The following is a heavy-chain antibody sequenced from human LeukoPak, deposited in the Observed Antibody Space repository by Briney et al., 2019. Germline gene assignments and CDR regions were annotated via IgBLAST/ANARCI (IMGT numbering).Heavy chain of an antibody. V-gene: IGHV4-39*01. CDR1: GGSISNNNYL. CDR3: GSFDY. Sequence: PSETLSLTCTVSGGSISNNNYLWGWIRQPPGKGLEWIGSIYYRGSTYYNPSLKSRVTISVDTSKNQFSLKLSSVTAADTAVYYCGSFDYWGQGTLVTVSS. CDR2: IYYRGST. J-gene: IGHJ4*02.